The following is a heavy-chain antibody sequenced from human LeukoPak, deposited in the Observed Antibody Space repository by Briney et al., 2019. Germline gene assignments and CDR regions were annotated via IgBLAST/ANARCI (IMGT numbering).Heavy chain of an antibody. D-gene: IGHD5-18*01. CDR3: ARDGYTAMVRDFDY. CDR1: GFTFSSYW. J-gene: IGHJ4*02. CDR2: IKQDGSEK. V-gene: IGHV3-7*05. Sequence: PGGSLRLSCAASGFTFSSYWMSWVRQAPGEGLEWVANIKQDGSEKYYVDSVKGRFTISRDNAKNSLYLQMNSLRAEDTAVYYCARDGYTAMVRDFDYWGQGTLVTVSS.